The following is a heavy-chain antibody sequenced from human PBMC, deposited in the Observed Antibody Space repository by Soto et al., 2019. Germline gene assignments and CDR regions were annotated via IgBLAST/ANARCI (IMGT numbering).Heavy chain of an antibody. Sequence: SQTLSLTCGTSGDSVSRNSAAWNWLRQSPSRGLEWLGRTYYRSKWYNDYAVSVDSRITINPDTSKNHFSLQLNFVTPEDTAVYFCARGEQYSGRIFDYWGQGTLVTVSA. CDR1: GDSVSRNSAA. D-gene: IGHD1-26*01. J-gene: IGHJ4*02. V-gene: IGHV6-1*01. CDR3: ARGEQYSGRIFDY. CDR2: TYYRSKWYN.